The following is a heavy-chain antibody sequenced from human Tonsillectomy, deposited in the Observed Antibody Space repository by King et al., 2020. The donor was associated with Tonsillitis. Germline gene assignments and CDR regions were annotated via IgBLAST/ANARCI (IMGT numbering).Heavy chain of an antibody. D-gene: IGHD6-13*01. CDR1: GFIFSNYA. Sequence: DVQLVESGGGLVQPGGSLRLSCAASGFIFSNYAMTWVRQAPGKGLEWVSTIDADGGTTYYADSVKGRFTISRDSPKNTLYLEMNSLRADDTALYYCVKEAALGTHYYYGMDVWGQGTTVTVSS. V-gene: IGHV3-23*04. CDR2: IDADGGTT. CDR3: VKEAALGTHYYYGMDV. J-gene: IGHJ6*02.